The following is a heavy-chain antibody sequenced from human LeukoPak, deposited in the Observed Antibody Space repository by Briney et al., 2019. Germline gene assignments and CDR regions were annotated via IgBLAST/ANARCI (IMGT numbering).Heavy chain of an antibody. V-gene: IGHV3-23*01. J-gene: IGHJ3*02. Sequence: GSLRLSRAASGFPLSDYAMSWVRQAPGEGPEWVSSLSSGGYTYYADSVKGRFTISRDMSKNLLHLQMSSLRAEDTAVYYCVNPGTTVITVAPAFDIWGQGATVTVSS. CDR3: VNPGTTVITVAPAFDI. D-gene: IGHD4-23*01. CDR2: LSSGGYT. CDR1: GFPLSDYA.